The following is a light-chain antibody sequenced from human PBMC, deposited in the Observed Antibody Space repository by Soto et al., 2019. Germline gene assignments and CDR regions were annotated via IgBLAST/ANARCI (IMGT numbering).Light chain of an antibody. Sequence: QAVVTQPPSASGTPGQRVTISCSGSSSNIGSNTVNWYQQLPGTAPKLLIHSNNQRPSGVPDRFSGSKSGTSASLAISGLQSEDEADYYCATWDDSLNGGVFGGGTKVTVL. CDR3: ATWDDSLNGGV. CDR2: SNN. V-gene: IGLV1-44*01. CDR1: SSNIGSNT. J-gene: IGLJ2*01.